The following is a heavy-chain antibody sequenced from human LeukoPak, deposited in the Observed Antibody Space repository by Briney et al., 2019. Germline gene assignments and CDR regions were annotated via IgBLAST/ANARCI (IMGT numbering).Heavy chain of an antibody. Sequence: ASVKVSCKASGYTFTSYDINWVRQATGQGLEWMGWMDPNSGNTGYAQKFQGRVTMTRDMSTSTVYMELSSPRSEDTAVYYCARVGYCSGGSCYSGAFDIWGQGTMVTVSS. CDR2: MDPNSGNT. D-gene: IGHD2-15*01. J-gene: IGHJ3*02. CDR3: ARVGYCSGGSCYSGAFDI. CDR1: GYTFTSYD. V-gene: IGHV1-8*01.